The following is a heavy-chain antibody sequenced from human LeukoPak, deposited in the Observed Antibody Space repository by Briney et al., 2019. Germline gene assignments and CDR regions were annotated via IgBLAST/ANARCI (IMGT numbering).Heavy chain of an antibody. CDR3: ARNIAARRDT. CDR1: GGSFSGYY. J-gene: IGHJ4*02. CDR2: INHSGST. Sequence: SETLSLTCAVYGGSFSGYYWSWIRQPPGKGLEWIGEINHSGSTNYNPSLKSRVTISVDTSKNQFSLKLSSVTAADTAVYYCARNIAARRDTWGQGTLVTVSS. V-gene: IGHV4-34*01. D-gene: IGHD6-6*01.